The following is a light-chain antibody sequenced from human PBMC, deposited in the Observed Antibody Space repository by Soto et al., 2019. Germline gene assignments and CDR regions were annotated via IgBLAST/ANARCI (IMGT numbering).Light chain of an antibody. CDR2: DAS. V-gene: IGKV3-15*01. CDR1: QSVRSN. J-gene: IGKJ1*01. CDR3: QQYDNWPRT. Sequence: EKVMTQSPATLSVSPGETATLSCRASQSVRSNLAWYQQKPGQPPRLLIYDASTRATRIPSRFSGSGSGTEFTLTISSLQSEDFAVYYCQQYDNWPRTFGQGTNVAI.